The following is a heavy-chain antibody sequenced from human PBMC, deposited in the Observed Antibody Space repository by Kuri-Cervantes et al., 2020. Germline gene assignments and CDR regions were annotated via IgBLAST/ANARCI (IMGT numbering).Heavy chain of an antibody. V-gene: IGHV1-69*13. D-gene: IGHD1-26*01. CDR1: GYTFTSYA. J-gene: IGHJ6*02. CDR2: IIPIFGTA. CDR3: ARETPHSGSYLSYYYGMDV. Sequence: SVKVSCKASGYTFTSYAISWVRQAPGQGLEWMGGIIPIFGTANYAQKFQGRVTITADESTSTAYVELSSLRSEDTAVYYCARETPHSGSYLSYYYGMDVWGQGTTVTISS.